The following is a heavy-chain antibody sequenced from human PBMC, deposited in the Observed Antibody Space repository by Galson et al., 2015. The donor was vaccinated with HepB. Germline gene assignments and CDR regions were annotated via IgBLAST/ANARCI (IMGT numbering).Heavy chain of an antibody. J-gene: IGHJ4*02. CDR2: ISSRGGGT. D-gene: IGHD3-3*01. V-gene: IGHV3-23*01. Sequence: SLRLSCAGSGFTFSTYAMSWVRQAPGKGLEWVSTISSRGGGTYYVDSVKGRFTISRDNSKNTLSLEMNSLRAEDTAVYYCAKGPNWNYDDYWGQGTLVTASS. CDR3: AKGPNWNYDDY. CDR1: GFTFSTYA.